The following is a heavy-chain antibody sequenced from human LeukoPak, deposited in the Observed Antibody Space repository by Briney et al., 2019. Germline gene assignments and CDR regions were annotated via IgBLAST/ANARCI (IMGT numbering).Heavy chain of an antibody. CDR3: ARAPSGTAFGPGDY. Sequence: ASMKVSCKASGYTFTSYGITWVRQAPGQGLEWMGWISSNTGDTVSAQKLQDRVTMTTDTSTSTAFMELRSLRFDDTAVYFCARAPSGTAFGPGDYWGQGTLVTVSS. V-gene: IGHV1-18*01. D-gene: IGHD3-3*02. CDR1: GYTFTSYG. CDR2: ISSNTGDT. J-gene: IGHJ4*02.